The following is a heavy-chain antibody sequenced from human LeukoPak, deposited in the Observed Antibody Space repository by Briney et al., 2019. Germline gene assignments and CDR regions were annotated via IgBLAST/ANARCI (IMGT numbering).Heavy chain of an antibody. CDR1: GASVSNYN. CDR2: IHTTGNT. D-gene: IGHD3-16*01. CDR3: VTEAWGHLGY. J-gene: IGHJ4*02. Sequence: PSETLSLTCTVSGASVSNYNWSWVRQPPGRGLELTAYIHTTGNTKYSPSLKSRVTISVDTSKNHVSLKVSSVTAADTAVYYCVTEAWGHLGYWGQGTLVTVSS. V-gene: IGHV4-4*08.